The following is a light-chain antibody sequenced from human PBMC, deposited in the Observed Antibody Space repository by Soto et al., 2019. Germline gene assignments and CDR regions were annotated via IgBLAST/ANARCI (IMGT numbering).Light chain of an antibody. V-gene: IGKV1-33*01. J-gene: IGKJ3*01. CDR3: QQYDNLPPT. Sequence: DIQMTQSPSSLSASVGDRVTITCQASQDISNYLNWYQQKPGKAPKLLIYDASNLETGVPSRFSGSGSGTDFTCTISSLQPEDIATYYCQQYDNLPPTCGPGTKVDIK. CDR1: QDISNY. CDR2: DAS.